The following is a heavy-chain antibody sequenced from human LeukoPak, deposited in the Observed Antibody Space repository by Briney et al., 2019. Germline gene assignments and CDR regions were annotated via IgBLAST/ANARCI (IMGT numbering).Heavy chain of an antibody. CDR3: ARTEEYCGGDCYSFDY. CDR1: GGSISSYY. J-gene: IGHJ4*02. Sequence: SETLSLTCTVSGGSISSYYWSWIRQPPGKGLEWIGYIYYSGSTNYNPSLKSRVTISVDTSKNQFSLKLSSVTAADTAVYYCARTEEYCGGDCYSFDYWGQGTLVTVSS. V-gene: IGHV4-59*01. D-gene: IGHD2-21*01. CDR2: IYYSGST.